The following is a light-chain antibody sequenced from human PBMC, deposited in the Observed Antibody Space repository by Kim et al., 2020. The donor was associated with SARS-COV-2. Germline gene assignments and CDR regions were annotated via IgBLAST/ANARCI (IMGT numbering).Light chain of an antibody. CDR3: QQYNNWPGT. CDR2: GAS. CDR1: QSVSSN. J-gene: IGKJ2*01. V-gene: IGKV3-15*01. Sequence: SVSPGGRATLSCRASQSVSSNLAWYQQKPGQAPRLLIYGASTRATGIPARFSGSGSGTEFTLTISSLQSEDFAVYYCQQYNNWPGTFGQGTKLEI.